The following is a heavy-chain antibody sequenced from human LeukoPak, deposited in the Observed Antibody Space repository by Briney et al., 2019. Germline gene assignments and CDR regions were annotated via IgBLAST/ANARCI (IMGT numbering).Heavy chain of an antibody. D-gene: IGHD3-10*01. CDR3: ARDKSLPRPLWFRDRDEAFDY. J-gene: IGHJ4*02. V-gene: IGHV1-2*02. CDR1: GYSFTAYF. CDR2: INPNSGGT. Sequence: GASVKVSCKTSGYSFTAYFMHWVRQAPGQGLEWMGWINPNSGGTKYTQKFQDRVTMTRDTSITTAHMELHSLRAEDTAVYYCARDKSLPRPLWFRDRDEAFDYWGQGTLVTVSS.